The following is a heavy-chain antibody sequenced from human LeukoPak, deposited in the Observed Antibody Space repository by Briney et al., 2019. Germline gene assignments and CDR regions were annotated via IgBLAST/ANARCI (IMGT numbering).Heavy chain of an antibody. CDR3: ARAIEMATRRGVDAFDI. V-gene: IGHV3-21*01. CDR1: GFTFSSYS. J-gene: IGHJ3*02. D-gene: IGHD5-24*01. CDR2: ISSSSSYI. Sequence: GGSLRLSCAASGFTFSSYSMNWVRQAPGKGLEWVSSISSSSSYIYYADSVKGRFTISRDSAKNSLYLQMNSLRAEDTAVYYCARAIEMATRRGVDAFDIWGQGTMVTVSS.